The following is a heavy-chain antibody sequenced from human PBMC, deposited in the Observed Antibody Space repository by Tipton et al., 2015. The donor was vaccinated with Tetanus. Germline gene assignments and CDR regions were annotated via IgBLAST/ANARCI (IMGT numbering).Heavy chain of an antibody. CDR1: GYTFTSYF. CDR2: INPSGGRT. J-gene: IGHJ4*02. CDR3: VRDRAAAGGSGY. Sequence: QSGPEVKKPGASVNVSCKASGYTFTSYFMQWVRQAPGQGLEWMGIINPSGGRTNYVQKFQGRLTMTRDKSTSTVYMELSSLRSDDTAVYYCVRDRAAAGGSGYWGQGTLVTV. D-gene: IGHD6-25*01. V-gene: IGHV1-46*01.